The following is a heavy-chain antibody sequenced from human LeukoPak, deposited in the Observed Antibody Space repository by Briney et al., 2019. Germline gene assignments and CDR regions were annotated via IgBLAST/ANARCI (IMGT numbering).Heavy chain of an antibody. J-gene: IGHJ3*02. Sequence: SETLSLTCTVSGGSISSNTYYWDWIRQPPGKGLECIGSIYYGGSTYYNPSLKSRVIISVDTSKNQFSLKLSSVTAADTAVYYCARAYYYASSAFDNWGQGTMVTVSS. CDR2: IYYGGST. D-gene: IGHD3-22*01. CDR3: ARAYYYASSAFDN. V-gene: IGHV4-39*01. CDR1: GGSISSNTYY.